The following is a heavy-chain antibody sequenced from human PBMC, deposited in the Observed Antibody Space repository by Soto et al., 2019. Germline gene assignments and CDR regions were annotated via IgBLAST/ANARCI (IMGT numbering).Heavy chain of an antibody. CDR1: GYTFTSYA. CDR3: ARDKVGAIDY. Sequence: ASVKVSCKASGYTFTSYAMHWVRQAPGQRLEWMGWMNPNSGNTGYAQKFQGRVTMTRNTSISTAYMELSSLRSEDTAVYYCARDKVGAIDYWGQGTLVTVSS. J-gene: IGHJ4*02. D-gene: IGHD1-26*01. V-gene: IGHV1-8*02. CDR2: MNPNSGNT.